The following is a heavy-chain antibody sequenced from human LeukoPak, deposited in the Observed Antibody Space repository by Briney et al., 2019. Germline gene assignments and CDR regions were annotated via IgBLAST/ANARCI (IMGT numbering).Heavy chain of an antibody. CDR3: ARDVGYYCAFDI. CDR1: GYTFTSYD. CDR2: MNPNSGNT. D-gene: IGHD3-22*01. Sequence: ASVKVSCKASGYTFTSYDINWVRQATAQGLEWMGWMNPNSGNTGYAQKFQGRVTITRNTSISTAYMELSSLRSEDTAVYYCARDVGYYCAFDIWGQGTMVTVSS. V-gene: IGHV1-8*03. J-gene: IGHJ3*02.